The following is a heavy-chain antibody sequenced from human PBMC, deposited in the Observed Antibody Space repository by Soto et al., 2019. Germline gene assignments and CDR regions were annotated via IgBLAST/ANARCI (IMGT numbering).Heavy chain of an antibody. D-gene: IGHD5-18*01. CDR3: ATLLGFSFGGSWYSHVADY. J-gene: IGHJ4*02. CDR1: GYTFSSRA. V-gene: IGHV3-23*01. CDR2: IDGGGTT. Sequence: EVHLWESGGDLVQPGGSLRVSCVGSGYTFSSRAMSWVRQAPGKGLEGVSGIDGGGTTDYADSVKGRFTISRDNSQDTLYLQMNSLRAADTAVYYCATLLGFSFGGSWYSHVADYWGQGTLVPVSS.